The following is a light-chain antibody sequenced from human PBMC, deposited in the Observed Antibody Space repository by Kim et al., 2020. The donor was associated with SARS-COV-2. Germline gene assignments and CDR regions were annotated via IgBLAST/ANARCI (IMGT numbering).Light chain of an antibody. CDR3: QVWDNSTWV. Sequence: SWWPRQPATITCSGDKVGYKYLCWYQQKPSQSPVLVIYKDKKRASGIPKRFSGSGSGNTATLTNSGTEPADEADYYCQVWDNSTWVFGGGTQLTVL. J-gene: IGLJ3*02. V-gene: IGLV3-1*01. CDR1: KVGYKY. CDR2: KDK.